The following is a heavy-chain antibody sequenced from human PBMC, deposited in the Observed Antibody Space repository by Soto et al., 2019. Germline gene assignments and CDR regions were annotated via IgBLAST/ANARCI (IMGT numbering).Heavy chain of an antibody. CDR2: ISGSGGST. D-gene: IGHD3-10*01. J-gene: IGHJ6*02. Sequence: GGSLRLSCAASGFTFSSYAMSWVRQAPGKGLEWVSAISGSGGSTYYADSVKGRFTISRDNSKNTLYLQMNSLRAEDTAVYYCARHGDNSGSYYNAILPQYGMDVWGQGTTVTVSS. CDR3: ARHGDNSGSYYNAILPQYGMDV. CDR1: GFTFSSYA. V-gene: IGHV3-23*01.